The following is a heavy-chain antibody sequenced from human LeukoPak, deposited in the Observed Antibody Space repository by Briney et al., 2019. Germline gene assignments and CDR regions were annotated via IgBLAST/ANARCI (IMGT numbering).Heavy chain of an antibody. CDR1: GFTFSSYS. CDR3: AKGYYDSSGYFDY. Sequence: GGSLRLSCAASGFTFSSYSMNWVRQAPGKGLEWVSSISSSSSYIYYADSVKGRFTISRDNAKNSLYLQMNSLRAEDTALYYCAKGYYDSSGYFDYWGQGTLVTVSS. CDR2: ISSSSSYI. V-gene: IGHV3-21*04. J-gene: IGHJ4*02. D-gene: IGHD3-22*01.